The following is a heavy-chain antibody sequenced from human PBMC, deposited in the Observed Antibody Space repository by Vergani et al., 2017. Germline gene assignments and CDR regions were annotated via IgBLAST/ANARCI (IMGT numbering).Heavy chain of an antibody. D-gene: IGHD3-16*01. CDR3: AKDGPWDDYIWGGPLYYFDY. V-gene: IGHV3-33*06. J-gene: IGHJ4*02. CDR2: IWYDGSNK. CDR1: GFIFSSYG. Sequence: VQLVESGGGVVQPGRSLRLSCAASGFIFSSYGIHWVRQAPGKGLEWVALIWYDGSNKYYADSVKGRFTISRDNSKNTLYLQMNSLRAEDTAVYYCAKDGPWDDYIWGGPLYYFDYWGQGTLVTVSS.